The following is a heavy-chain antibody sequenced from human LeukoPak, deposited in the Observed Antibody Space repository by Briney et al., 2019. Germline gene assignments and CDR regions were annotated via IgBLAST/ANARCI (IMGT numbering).Heavy chain of an antibody. CDR3: ASRAGSSSESYIALYY. CDR1: GFTFKTYA. V-gene: IGHV3-23*01. J-gene: IGHJ4*02. D-gene: IGHD6-25*01. Sequence: GGSLRLSCAASGFTFKTYAMSWVRQAPGKGLEWVSTISDSGGSTYYADSVKGRFTISRDNSKNTLYLQMNSLRAEDTALYYCASRAGSSSESYIALYYWGERTLVTVSS. CDR2: ISDSGGST.